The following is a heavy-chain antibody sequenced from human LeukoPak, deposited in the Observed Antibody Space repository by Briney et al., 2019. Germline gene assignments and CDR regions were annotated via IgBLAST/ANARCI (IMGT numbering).Heavy chain of an antibody. CDR1: GEPSSGYY. Sequence: SETLSLTCGVSGEPSSGYYWSWIRQPPGKGLEWIGDISESGSTNYNPSLKSRVTISVDPSKNQFSLKLTSMTAADTAVYFCVRGRTDYYYYMDVWGKGTTVTVSS. CDR2: ISESGST. CDR3: VRGRTDYYYYMDV. V-gene: IGHV4-34*01. J-gene: IGHJ6*03.